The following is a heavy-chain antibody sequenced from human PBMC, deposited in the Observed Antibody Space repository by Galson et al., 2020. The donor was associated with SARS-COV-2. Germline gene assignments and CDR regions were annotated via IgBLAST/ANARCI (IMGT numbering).Heavy chain of an antibody. Sequence: ASVKVSCKASGYTFTSYAMHWVRQDPGQRLEWMGWINAGNGNTKYSQKFQGRVTITRDTSASTAYMELSSLRSEDTAVYYCARDGQSSRGWAFDCWGQGTLLTVSS. CDR3: ARDGQSSRGWAFDC. V-gene: IGHV1-3*01. J-gene: IGHJ4*02. CDR2: INAGNGNT. D-gene: IGHD6-19*01. CDR1: GYTFTSYA.